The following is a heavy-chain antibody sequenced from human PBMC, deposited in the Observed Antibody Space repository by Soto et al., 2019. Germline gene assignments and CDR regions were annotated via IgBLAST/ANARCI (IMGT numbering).Heavy chain of an antibody. CDR1: GGSISSGDYY. Sequence: SETLSLTCTVSGGSISSGDYYWSWIRQPPGKGLEWIGYIYYSGSTYYNPSLKSRVTISVDTSKNQFSLKLSSVTAADTAVYYCARVHYDQPPGYFDYWGQGTLVTVSS. D-gene: IGHD3-3*01. CDR3: ARVHYDQPPGYFDY. CDR2: IYYSGST. J-gene: IGHJ4*02. V-gene: IGHV4-30-4*01.